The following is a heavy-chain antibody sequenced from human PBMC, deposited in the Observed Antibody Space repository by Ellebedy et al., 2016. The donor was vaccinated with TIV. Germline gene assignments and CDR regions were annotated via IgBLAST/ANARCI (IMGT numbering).Heavy chain of an antibody. D-gene: IGHD7-27*01. V-gene: IGHV3-21*04. CDR2: ISSSSSYI. CDR3: AKDPTDWGRSGYWYFDL. J-gene: IGHJ2*01. Sequence: GGSLRLSCAASGFTFSSYSMNWVRQAPGKGLEWVSSISSSSSYIYYADSVKGRFTISRDNSKNTLYLQMNSLRAEDTAVYYCAKDPTDWGRSGYWYFDLWGRGTLVTVSS. CDR1: GFTFSSYS.